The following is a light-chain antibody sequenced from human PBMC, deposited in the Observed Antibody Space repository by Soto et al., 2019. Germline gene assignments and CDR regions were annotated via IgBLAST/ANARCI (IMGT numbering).Light chain of an antibody. CDR1: SSDVGGYNY. Sequence: QSALTQPASVSASPGQSITISCTGTSSDVGGYNYVSWYQHHPGKAPKLMIYDVSNRPSGVSNRFSGSQSGNTASLTISGLPAEDEADYYCSPYTSSSTLYVFGTGTKVTVL. J-gene: IGLJ1*01. CDR3: SPYTSSSTLYV. V-gene: IGLV2-14*03. CDR2: DVS.